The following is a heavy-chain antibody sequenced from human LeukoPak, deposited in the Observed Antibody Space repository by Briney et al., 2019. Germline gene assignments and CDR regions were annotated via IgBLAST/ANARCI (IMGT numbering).Heavy chain of an antibody. D-gene: IGHD5-12*01. V-gene: IGHV4-34*01. Sequence: PSETLSLTCAVYGGSFSGYYWSWIRQPPGKGLEWIGEINHSGSTNYNPSLKSRVTISVDTSKNQFSLKLSSVTAADTAVYYCARLISLPNMVATNNWFDPWGQGTLVTVSS. CDR1: GGSFSGYY. J-gene: IGHJ5*02. CDR3: ARLISLPNMVATNNWFDP. CDR2: INHSGST.